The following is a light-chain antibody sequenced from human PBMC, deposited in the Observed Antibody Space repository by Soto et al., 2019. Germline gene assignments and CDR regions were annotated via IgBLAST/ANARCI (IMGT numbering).Light chain of an antibody. CDR3: QQSYSNPRT. J-gene: IGKJ2*01. V-gene: IGKV1-39*01. CDR1: QSISTY. Sequence: DIQMTQSPSSLSASVGDRVTITCRASQSISTYLIWYQQKPGKAPKILIYVASSLESGVPSRFSGSGSGTDFTLTISSLPPEDFATYYCQQSYSNPRTFGQGTKLEIK. CDR2: VAS.